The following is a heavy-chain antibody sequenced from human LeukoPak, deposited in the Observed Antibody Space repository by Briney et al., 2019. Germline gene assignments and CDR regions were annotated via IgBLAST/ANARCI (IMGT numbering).Heavy chain of an antibody. Sequence: SVKLSCKASGGTFSSYAISWVRQAPGQGLEWMGGIIPIFGTANYAQKFQGRVTFTADESTSTAYMELSSLRSEDTAVYYCARWKFGGYSYVQGFDYWGQGTLVTVSS. V-gene: IGHV1-69*13. CDR3: ARWKFGGYSYVQGFDY. CDR1: GGTFSSYA. J-gene: IGHJ4*02. D-gene: IGHD5-18*01. CDR2: IIPIFGTA.